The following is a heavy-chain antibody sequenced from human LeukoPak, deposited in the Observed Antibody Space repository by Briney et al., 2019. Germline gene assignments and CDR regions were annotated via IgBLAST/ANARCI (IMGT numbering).Heavy chain of an antibody. CDR2: ISGSGGST. V-gene: IGHV3-23*01. D-gene: IGHD3-16*01. Sequence: PGGSLRLSCAASGFAFSSYAMSWVRQAPGKGLEWVSAISGSGGSTYYADSVKGRFTISRDNSKNTLYLQMNSLRAEDTAVYYCAKSSVGLVKTRDYWGQGTLVTVSS. J-gene: IGHJ4*02. CDR3: AKSSVGLVKTRDY. CDR1: GFAFSSYA.